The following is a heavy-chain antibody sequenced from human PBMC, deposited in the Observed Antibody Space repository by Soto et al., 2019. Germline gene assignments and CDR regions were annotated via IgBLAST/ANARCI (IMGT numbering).Heavy chain of an antibody. CDR1: GGSISSGRHY. CDR3: ARHGRSASYYNHFDY. D-gene: IGHD3-10*01. CDR2: MYYSGTT. J-gene: IGHJ4*02. Sequence: QLKLQESGPGLVKPSETLSLACIVSGGSISSGRHYWGWVRQPAGKGLEWIGSMYYSGTTYYNPSLKSRVNISVDASKNQFSLKLSSVLAADTAVYYCARHGRSASYYNHFDYWGQGTLVTVSS. V-gene: IGHV4-39*01.